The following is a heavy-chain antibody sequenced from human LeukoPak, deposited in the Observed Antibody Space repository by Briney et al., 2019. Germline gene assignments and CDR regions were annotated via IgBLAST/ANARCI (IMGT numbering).Heavy chain of an antibody. J-gene: IGHJ4*02. V-gene: IGHV3-23*01. CDR1: GFTFSSYA. D-gene: IGHD6-19*01. CDR2: ISGSGGST. Sequence: GGSLRLSCAASGFTFSSYAMSWVRQAPGKGLDWVSAISGSGGSTYYADSVKGRFTISRDNSKNALYLQMNSLRAEDTAVYYCAKESRRMAGTRDFDYWGQGTLVTVSS. CDR3: AKESRRMAGTRDFDY.